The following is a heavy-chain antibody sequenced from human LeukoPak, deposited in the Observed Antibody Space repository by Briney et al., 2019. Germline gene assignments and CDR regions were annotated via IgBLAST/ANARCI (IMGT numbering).Heavy chain of an antibody. V-gene: IGHV3-30*07. CDR1: GFTFSSYA. D-gene: IGHD3-10*01. CDR2: ISYDGSNK. J-gene: IGHJ6*02. CDR3: ARVIRFGELLSYGMDV. Sequence: GGSLRLSCAASGFTFSSYAMHWVRQAPGKGLEWVAVISYDGSNKYYADSVKGRFTISRDNSKNTLYLQMNSLRAEDTAVYYCARVIRFGELLSYGMDVWGQGTTVTVSS.